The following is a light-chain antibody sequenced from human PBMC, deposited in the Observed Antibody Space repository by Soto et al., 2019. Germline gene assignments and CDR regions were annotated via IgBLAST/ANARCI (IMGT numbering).Light chain of an antibody. CDR2: GAS. J-gene: IGKJ2*01. Sequence: EIVMTQSPATLSVSPGERATLSCRASQSVSSNLAWYQQKPGQAPRLLIYGASTRATGIPARFSGSRSGTEFTLNISGLQSEDFAVYYCQQYNNWPYTFGQGTMLEIK. CDR1: QSVSSN. V-gene: IGKV3-15*01. CDR3: QQYNNWPYT.